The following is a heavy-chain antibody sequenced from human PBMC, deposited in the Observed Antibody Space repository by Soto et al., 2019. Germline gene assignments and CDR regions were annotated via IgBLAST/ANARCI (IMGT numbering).Heavy chain of an antibody. CDR2: ISGSGGST. CDR1: GFTFSSYA. J-gene: IGHJ4*02. D-gene: IGHD5-12*01. Sequence: EVQLLESGGGLVQPGGSLRLSCAASGFTFSSYAMSWVRQAPGKGLEWVSAISGSGGSTYYADSVKGRFTISRDNSKNTLYLQMNSLRAEDTAVYYCAKDRRYSGYDYAAGPLDYWGQGTLVTVSS. CDR3: AKDRRYSGYDYAAGPLDY. V-gene: IGHV3-23*01.